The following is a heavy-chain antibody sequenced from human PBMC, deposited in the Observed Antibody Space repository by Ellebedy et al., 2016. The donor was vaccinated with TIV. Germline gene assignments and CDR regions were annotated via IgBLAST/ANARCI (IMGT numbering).Heavy chain of an antibody. J-gene: IGHJ4*02. CDR2: INPNSGGT. CDR3: ARGGHLIAAADPDY. CDR1: GYTFTGYY. V-gene: IGHV1-2*02. D-gene: IGHD6-13*01. Sequence: ASVKVSCXASGYTFTGYYMHWVRQAPGQGLEWMGWINPNSGGTNYAQKFQGRVTMTRDTSISTAYMELSRLRSDDTAVYYCARGGHLIAAADPDYWGQGTLVTVSS.